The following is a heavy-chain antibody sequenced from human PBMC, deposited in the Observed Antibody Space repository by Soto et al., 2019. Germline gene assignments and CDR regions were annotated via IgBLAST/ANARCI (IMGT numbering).Heavy chain of an antibody. CDR1: GFTFSNYW. Sequence: EVQLVESGGGVVQPGGSLRLSCIASGFTFSNYWMHWVRQAPGKGLVWVSRINSDESTTSYADSVKGRFTISRDSAKNTLYLQMNSLRAEDTAVYYCTRDPYYRSADCHNWFDLWGQGTLVTVSS. CDR2: INSDESTT. D-gene: IGHD6-19*01. J-gene: IGHJ5*02. V-gene: IGHV3-74*01. CDR3: TRDPYYRSADCHNWFDL.